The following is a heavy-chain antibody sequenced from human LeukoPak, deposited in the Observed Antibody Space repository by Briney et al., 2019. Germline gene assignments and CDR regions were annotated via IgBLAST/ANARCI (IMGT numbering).Heavy chain of an antibody. J-gene: IGHJ4*02. CDR2: IQSDGSYT. V-gene: IGHV3-30*02. CDR1: GFIFCSFP. D-gene: IGHD3-16*01. Sequence: GGSLSLSCGACGFIFCSFPMLWVREAPGRGLEHLACIQSDGSYTYYADSVKGRFTISRDNSKNTLYLQINGLGGDDTAIYYCAKDLPVLHYWGQGTLVTVSS. CDR3: AKDLPVLHY.